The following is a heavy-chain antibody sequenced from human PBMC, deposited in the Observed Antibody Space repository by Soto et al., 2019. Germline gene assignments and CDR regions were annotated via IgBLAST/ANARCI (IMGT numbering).Heavy chain of an antibody. J-gene: IGHJ6*02. D-gene: IGHD1-7*01. V-gene: IGHV5-10-1*01. CDR3: ARLTGTRPYYYYYYGMDV. CDR1: GYSFTSYW. Sequence: PGESLKISCKGSGYSFTSYWISWVRQMPGKGLEWMGRIDPSDSYTNYSPSFQGHVTISADKSISTAYLQWSSLKASDTAMYYCARLTGTRPYYYYYYGMDVWGLGTTVTVSS. CDR2: IDPSDSYT.